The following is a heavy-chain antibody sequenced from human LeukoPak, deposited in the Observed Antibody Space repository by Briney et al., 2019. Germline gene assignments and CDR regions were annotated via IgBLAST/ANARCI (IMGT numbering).Heavy chain of an antibody. V-gene: IGHV3-23*01. CDR1: GFTFSSYG. CDR2: ISGSGGST. J-gene: IGHJ4*02. D-gene: IGHD3-22*01. Sequence: GSLRLSCAASGFTFSSYGMHWVRQAPGKGLEWVSAISGSGGSTYYADPVKGRFTISRDNSKNTLYLQMNSLRAEDTAVYYCAKDLPYDSSGYYPYWGQGTLVTVSS. CDR3: AKDLPYDSSGYYPY.